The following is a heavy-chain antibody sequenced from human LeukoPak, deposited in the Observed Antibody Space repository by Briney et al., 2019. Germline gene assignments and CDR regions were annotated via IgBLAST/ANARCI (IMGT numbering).Heavy chain of an antibody. J-gene: IGHJ4*02. D-gene: IGHD3-22*01. CDR3: ATVHSSGYYSRQFDY. CDR2: FDPEDGET. Sequence: VASVKVSCKVSGYTLTELSMHWVRQAPGKGLEWMGGFDPEDGETIYAQKFQGRVTMTEDTSTDTAYMELSSLRSEDTAVYYCATVHSSGYYSRQFDYWGQGTLVTVSS. CDR1: GYTLTELS. V-gene: IGHV1-24*01.